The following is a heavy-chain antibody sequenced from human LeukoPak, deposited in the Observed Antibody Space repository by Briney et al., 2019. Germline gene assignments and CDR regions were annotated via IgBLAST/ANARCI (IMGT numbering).Heavy chain of an antibody. CDR1: GFSLRTRGVG. D-gene: IGHD4-23*01. J-gene: IGHJ4*02. V-gene: IGHV2-5*02. CDR3: AHGTTVVTCDY. CDR2: IYWDDDK. Sequence: SGPTLVNPPQTLTLTCTFSGFSLRTRGVGVGWIRQPLGKALERLSPIYWDDDKRYSPSLKSRLTITKDTSKNQVVLTMTNMDPVYTATYYCAHGTTVVTCDYWGQGTLVTVSS.